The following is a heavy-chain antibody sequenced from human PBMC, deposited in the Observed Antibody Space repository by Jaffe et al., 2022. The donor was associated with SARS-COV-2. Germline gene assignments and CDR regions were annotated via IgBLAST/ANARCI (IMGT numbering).Heavy chain of an antibody. CDR3: ARVRHTVVVVPTDFDY. J-gene: IGHJ4*02. V-gene: IGHV3-30*04. CDR2: ISYDGSNK. D-gene: IGHD3-22*01. CDR1: GFTFSSYA. Sequence: QVQLVESGGGVVQPGRSLRLSCAASGFTFSSYAMHWVRQAPGKGLEWVAVISYDGSNKYYADSVKGRFTISRDNSKNTLYLQMNSLRAEDTAVYYCARVRHTVVVVPTDFDYWGQGTLVTVSS.